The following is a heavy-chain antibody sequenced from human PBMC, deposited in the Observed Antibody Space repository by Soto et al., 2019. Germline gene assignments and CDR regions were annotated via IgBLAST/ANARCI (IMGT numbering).Heavy chain of an antibody. CDR2: FDPEDGET. J-gene: IGHJ5*02. CDR1: GYTLTELS. CDR3: ATSTCGGSCHPNWFDP. V-gene: IGHV1-24*01. D-gene: IGHD2-15*01. Sequence: GASVKVSCKVSGYTLTELSMHWVRQAPGKGLEWMGGFDPEDGETIYAQKFQGRVTMTEDTSTDTAYMELSSLRSEDTAVYYCATSTCGGSCHPNWFDPWGQGTLVTVSS.